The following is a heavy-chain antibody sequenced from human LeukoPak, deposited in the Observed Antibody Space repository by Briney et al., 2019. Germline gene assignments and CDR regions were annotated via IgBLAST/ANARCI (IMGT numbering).Heavy chain of an antibody. D-gene: IGHD3-10*01. CDR2: INSDGSIT. CDR1: GFTFSSYW. J-gene: IGHJ4*02. V-gene: IGHV3-74*01. Sequence: PGGSLRLSCAASGFTFSSYWMHWVRQAPGKGLVWVSRINSDGSITTYADSVKGRFTISRDNAKNSLFLQLNSLRAEDTAVYYCARKTYYYDSGSYSKSYYFDYWGQGTLVTVSS. CDR3: ARKTYYYDSGSYSKSYYFDY.